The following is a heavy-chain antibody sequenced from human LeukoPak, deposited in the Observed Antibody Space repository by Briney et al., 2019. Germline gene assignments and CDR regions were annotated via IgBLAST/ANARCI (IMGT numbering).Heavy chain of an antibody. CDR1: GFTFSSYS. J-gene: IGHJ4*02. CDR2: ISSSSSYI. CDR3: ARDSPGAFWSSDY. V-gene: IGHV3-21*01. Sequence: GGSLRLSCAASGFTFSSYSMNWVRQAPGKGLEWVSSISSSSSYIYYADSVKGRFTISRDNAKNSLYLQMNSLRAEDTAVYYCARDSPGAFWSSDYWGQGTLVTVSS. D-gene: IGHD3-3*01.